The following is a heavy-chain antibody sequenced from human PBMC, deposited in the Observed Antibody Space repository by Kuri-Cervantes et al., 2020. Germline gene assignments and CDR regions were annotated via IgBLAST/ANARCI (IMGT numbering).Heavy chain of an antibody. CDR1: GGSINTYY. J-gene: IGHJ4*02. V-gene: IGHV4-59*06. CDR2: IYYSGST. Sequence: SETLSLTCTVPGGSINTYYWTWIRQPPGKGLEWIGYIYYSGSTYYNPSLKSRVTISVDTSKNQFSLKLSSVTAADTAVYYCARATYYYGSGSYFYWGQGTLVTVSS. CDR3: ARATYYYGSGSYFY. D-gene: IGHD3-10*01.